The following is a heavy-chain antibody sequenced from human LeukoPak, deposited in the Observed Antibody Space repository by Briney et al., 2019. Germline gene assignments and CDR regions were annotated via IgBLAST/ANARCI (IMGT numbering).Heavy chain of an antibody. CDR3: AKAGGTGITMVRGVIITLFGYFDY. CDR2: ISGSGGST. V-gene: IGHV3-23*01. J-gene: IGHJ4*02. Sequence: GGSLRLSCGASGFTFSSYAMSWVRQAPGKGLEWVSAISGSGGSTYYADSVKGRFTISRDNSKNTLYLQMNSLRAEDTAVYYCAKAGGTGITMVRGVIITLFGYFDYWGQGTLVTVSS. CDR1: GFTFSSYA. D-gene: IGHD3-10*01.